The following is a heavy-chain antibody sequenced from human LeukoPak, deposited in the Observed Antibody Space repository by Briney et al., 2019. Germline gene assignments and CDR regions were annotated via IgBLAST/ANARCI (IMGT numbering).Heavy chain of an antibody. CDR3: AREAMVRGVPDAFDI. Sequence: GGSLRLACAASGFSFRSYWMDWVRQAPEKGLEWVANIKQDGIEKYFVDSVKGRFAISRDNAKNSLYLQMNNLRAEDTAVYYCAREAMVRGVPDAFDIWGQGTVVTVSS. CDR1: GFSFRSYW. D-gene: IGHD3-10*01. V-gene: IGHV3-7*01. CDR2: IKQDGIEK. J-gene: IGHJ3*02.